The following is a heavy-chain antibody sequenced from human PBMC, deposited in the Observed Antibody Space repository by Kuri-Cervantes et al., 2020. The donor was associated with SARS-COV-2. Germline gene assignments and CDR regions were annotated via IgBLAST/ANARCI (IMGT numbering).Heavy chain of an antibody. CDR2: ISYDGSNK. J-gene: IGHJ4*02. Sequence: GESLKISCAASGFTFSSYAMHWVRQAPGKGLEWVAVISYDGSNKYYADSVKGRFTISGDNSKNTLYLQMNSLRAEDTAIYYCATLFDSSGFMFDYWGQGTLVPVSS. D-gene: IGHD3-22*01. V-gene: IGHV3-30*04. CDR1: GFTFSSYA. CDR3: ATLFDSSGFMFDY.